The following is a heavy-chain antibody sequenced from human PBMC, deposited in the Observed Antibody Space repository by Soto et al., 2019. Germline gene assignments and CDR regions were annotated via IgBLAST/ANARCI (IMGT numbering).Heavy chain of an antibody. Sequence: SETLSLTCAVSGGSISSGGYSWSWIRQPPGKGLEWIGYIYHSGSTYYNPSLKSRVTISVDRSKNQFSLKLSSVTAADTAVYYCAGHGATGYYYGMDVWGQGTTVTVS. D-gene: IGHD4-17*01. CDR1: GGSISSGGYS. V-gene: IGHV4-30-2*01. CDR2: IYHSGST. CDR3: AGHGATGYYYGMDV. J-gene: IGHJ6*02.